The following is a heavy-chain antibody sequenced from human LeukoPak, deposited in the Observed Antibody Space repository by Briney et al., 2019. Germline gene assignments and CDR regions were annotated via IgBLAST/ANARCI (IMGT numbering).Heavy chain of an antibody. D-gene: IGHD4-17*01. CDR3: AKDGLTNVDGDRMGYYYYMDV. Sequence: GGSLRLSCAASGFTFSSYAMSWVRQAPGKGLEWVSAISGSGGSTYYADSVKGRFTISRDNSKNTLYLQMNSLRAEDTAVYYCAKDGLTNVDGDRMGYYYYMDVWGKGTTVTVSS. V-gene: IGHV3-23*01. CDR2: ISGSGGST. J-gene: IGHJ6*03. CDR1: GFTFSSYA.